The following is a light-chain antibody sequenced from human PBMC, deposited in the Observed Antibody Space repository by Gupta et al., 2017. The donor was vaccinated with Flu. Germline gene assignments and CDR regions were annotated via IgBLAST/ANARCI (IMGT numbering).Light chain of an antibody. Sequence: EIVLTQSPGTLSLSPGERTTLSCRASQSVSSNYLAWYQHKAGRAPRLLIYAASSRATGIPDRFSGSGSGTDFTLTISRLEPEDFAVYYCQQYGSSPGTFGQGTKVELK. CDR1: QSVSSNY. V-gene: IGKV3-20*01. CDR3: QQYGSSPGT. CDR2: AAS. J-gene: IGKJ1*01.